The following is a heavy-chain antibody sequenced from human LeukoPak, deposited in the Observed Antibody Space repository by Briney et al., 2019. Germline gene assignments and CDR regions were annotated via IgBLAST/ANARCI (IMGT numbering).Heavy chain of an antibody. CDR1: GYTFTSYG. D-gene: IGHD2-15*01. J-gene: IGHJ3*02. CDR3: ARDEIYCSGGSCYSEAFDI. Sequence: APVKVSCKASGYTFTSYGISWVRQAPGQGLEWMGWISAYNGNTNYAQKLQGRVTMTTDTSTSTAYMELRSLRSDDTAVYYCARDEIYCSGGSCYSEAFDIWGQGTMVTVSS. V-gene: IGHV1-18*01. CDR2: ISAYNGNT.